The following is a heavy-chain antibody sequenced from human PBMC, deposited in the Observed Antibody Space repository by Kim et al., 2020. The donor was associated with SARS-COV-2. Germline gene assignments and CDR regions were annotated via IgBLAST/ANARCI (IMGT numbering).Heavy chain of an antibody. V-gene: IGHV4-39*01. CDR3: ARLGQWLVRS. Sequence: SETLSLTCTVSGGSISSSSYYWGWIRQPPGKGLEWIGSIYYSGSTYYNPSLKSRVTISVDTSKNQFSLKLSSVTAADTAVYYCARLGQWLVRSWGQGTLVTVSS. CDR1: GGSISSSSYY. J-gene: IGHJ4*02. D-gene: IGHD6-19*01. CDR2: IYYSGST.